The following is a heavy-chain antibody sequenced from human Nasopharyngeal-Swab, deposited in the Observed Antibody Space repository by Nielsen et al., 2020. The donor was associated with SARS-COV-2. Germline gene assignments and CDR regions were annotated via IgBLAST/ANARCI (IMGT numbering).Heavy chain of an antibody. CDR1: GVSFSGYY. CDR2: INHSGST. V-gene: IGHV4-34*01. J-gene: IGHJ4*02. D-gene: IGHD5-24*01. Sequence: SETLSLTCAVYGVSFSGYYWSWIRQPPGKGLEWIGEINHSGSTNYNPSLKSRVTISVDTSKNQFSLKLSSVTAADTAVYYCARGRGRDGYMRDWGQGTLVTVSS. CDR3: ARGRGRDGYMRD.